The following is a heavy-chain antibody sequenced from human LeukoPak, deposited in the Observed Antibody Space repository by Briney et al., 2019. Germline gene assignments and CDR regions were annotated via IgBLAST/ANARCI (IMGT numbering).Heavy chain of an antibody. J-gene: IGHJ4*02. CDR2: MNPNSGNT. V-gene: IGHV1-8*01. D-gene: IGHD6-19*01. Sequence: ASVKVSCKASGYTFTSYDINWVRPATGQGLEWMGWMNPNSGNTGYSQKLQGRVTKTRKTSINTAYMELSSLRSEDTAVYYCAGGESVAGTARPSGYWGQGTLVTVSS. CDR1: GYTFTSYD. CDR3: AGGESVAGTARPSGY.